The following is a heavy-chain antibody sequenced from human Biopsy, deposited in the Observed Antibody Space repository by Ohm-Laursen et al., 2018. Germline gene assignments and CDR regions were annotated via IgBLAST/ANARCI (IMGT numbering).Heavy chain of an antibody. CDR1: RYTFSAYN. V-gene: IGHV1-2*02. D-gene: IGHD3-9*01. Sequence: GASVKVSSNASRYTFSAYNLHCVRQAPGQSLEWMGWINPNSGNANYAQSFQGRLTVTRDTSISTAYMELTSLTFDYTAIYYCARVPAYASIDGYYGLDLWGQGTTVVVSS. CDR3: ARVPAYASIDGYYGLDL. J-gene: IGHJ6*02. CDR2: INPNSGNA.